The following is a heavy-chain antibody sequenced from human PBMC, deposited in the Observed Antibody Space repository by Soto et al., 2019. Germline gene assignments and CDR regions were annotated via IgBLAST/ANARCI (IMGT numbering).Heavy chain of an antibody. Sequence: GESLKISCKGSGYDLTSYWIGWVRQMPGKGLEWTGIIYPGDSDTRYSPSFQGQVTISADKSISTAYLQWSSLKASDTAMYYCARVLFRNYYTMDVRGQGTSVTVSS. D-gene: IGHD2-8*01. CDR1: GYDLTSYW. CDR2: IYPGDSDT. CDR3: ARVLFRNYYTMDV. V-gene: IGHV5-51*01. J-gene: IGHJ6*02.